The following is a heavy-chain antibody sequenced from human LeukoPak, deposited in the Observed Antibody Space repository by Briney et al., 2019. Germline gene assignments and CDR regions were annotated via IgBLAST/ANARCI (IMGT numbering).Heavy chain of an antibody. CDR2: IYYSGST. CDR1: GGSISSYY. V-gene: IGHV4-59*01. Sequence: KPSETLSLTCTVSGGSISSYYWSWIRQPPAKGLEWIGYIYYSGSTNYNPSLKSRVTISVDTSKNQFSLKLSSVTAADTAVYYCARAESMYYYDSSGYPYYMDVWGKGTTVTISS. J-gene: IGHJ6*03. CDR3: ARAESMYYYDSSGYPYYMDV. D-gene: IGHD3-22*01.